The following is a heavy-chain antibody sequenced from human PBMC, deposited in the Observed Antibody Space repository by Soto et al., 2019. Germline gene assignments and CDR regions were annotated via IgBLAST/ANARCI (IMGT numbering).Heavy chain of an antibody. J-gene: IGHJ4*02. CDR2: ISYDGSNK. CDR3: AKEEAVAGAAKIDY. D-gene: IGHD6-19*01. Sequence: QVQLVESGGGVVQPGRSLRLSCAASGFTFSSYGMHWVRQAPGKGLEWVAVISYDGSNKDYADSVKGRFTISRDNSKNTLYLQMNSLRAEDTAVYYCAKEEAVAGAAKIDYWGQGTLVTVSS. V-gene: IGHV3-30*18. CDR1: GFTFSSYG.